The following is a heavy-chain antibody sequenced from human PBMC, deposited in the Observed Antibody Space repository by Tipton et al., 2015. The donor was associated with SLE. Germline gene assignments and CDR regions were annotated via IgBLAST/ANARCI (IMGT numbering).Heavy chain of an antibody. CDR2: ISAHSGNT. J-gene: IGHJ4*02. D-gene: IGHD2-21*01. CDR3: ARACCGAASEFDY. CDR1: GYTFTSYG. Sequence: QLVQSGPEVKKPGASVKVSCKASGYTFTSYGISWVRQAPGQGLEWMGWISAHSGNTNYEQKLQGRVTLTTDTSTSTAYMELRSLRSDDTALYYCARACCGAASEFDYWGQGTLVTVSS. V-gene: IGHV1-18*01.